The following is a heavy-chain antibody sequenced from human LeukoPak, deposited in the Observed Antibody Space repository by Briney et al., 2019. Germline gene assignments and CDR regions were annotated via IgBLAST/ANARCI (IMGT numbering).Heavy chain of an antibody. Sequence: SETLSLTCTVSGDSFTTYYWSWIRQPAGKGLEWIGRISTSGYTTYIPSLKSRLTMSIDTSKNQFSLKLTSLTAAHTAVYYCARDNFSSSYDFWGEGTLVTVSS. D-gene: IGHD6-6*01. V-gene: IGHV4-4*07. CDR2: ISTSGYT. J-gene: IGHJ4*02. CDR3: ARDNFSSSYDF. CDR1: GDSFTTYY.